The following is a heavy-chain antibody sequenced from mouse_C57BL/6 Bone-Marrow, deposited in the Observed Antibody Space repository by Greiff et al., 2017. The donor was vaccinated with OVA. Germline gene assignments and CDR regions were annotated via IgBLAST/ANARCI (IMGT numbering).Heavy chain of an antibody. CDR2: ISYDGSN. J-gene: IGHJ3*01. Sequence: VQLKESGPGLVKPSQSLSLTCSVTGYSITSGYYWNWIRQFPGNKLEWMGYISYDGSNNYNPSLKNRISITRDTSKNQFFLKLNSVTTEDTATYYCASHNWAWFAYWGQGTLVTVSA. V-gene: IGHV3-6*01. D-gene: IGHD4-1*01. CDR1: GYSITSGYY. CDR3: ASHNWAWFAY.